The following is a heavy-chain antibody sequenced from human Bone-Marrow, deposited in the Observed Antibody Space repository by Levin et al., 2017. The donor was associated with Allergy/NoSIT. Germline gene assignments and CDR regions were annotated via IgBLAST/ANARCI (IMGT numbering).Heavy chain of an antibody. CDR3: ARAAVSGGRFDF. V-gene: IGHV1-46*01. CDR2: INPSSGST. D-gene: IGHD6-19*01. Sequence: ASVKVSCNSSGYTFTSYYMHWVRQAPGQGLEWMGVINPSSGSTTYAQNVQGRVTMTRDTSTSTVYMELSSLISEDTAVYYCARAAVSGGRFDFWGQGTLVIVSS. J-gene: IGHJ4*02. CDR1: GYTFTSYY.